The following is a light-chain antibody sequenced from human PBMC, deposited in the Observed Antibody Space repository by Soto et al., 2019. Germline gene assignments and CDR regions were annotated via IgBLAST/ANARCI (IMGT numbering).Light chain of an antibody. CDR3: GTWDTSLSRV. CDR1: SSDIGRHH. V-gene: IGLV1-51*02. Sequence: QSVLTQPPSVSVAPGEKVTISCSGSSSDIGRHHVSWYQQLPGTAPKLLIYENTKRPSGIPDRFSGSKSGTSATLGITGLQTGDEADYYCGTWDTSLSRVFGTGTKLTVL. CDR2: ENT. J-gene: IGLJ1*01.